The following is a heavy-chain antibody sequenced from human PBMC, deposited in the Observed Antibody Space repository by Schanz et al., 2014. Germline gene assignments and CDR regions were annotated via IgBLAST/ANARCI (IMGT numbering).Heavy chain of an antibody. V-gene: IGHV3-23*01. CDR1: GFTFSSYA. Sequence: EVQLLESGGGLVQPGGSLRLSCAASGFTFSSYAMTWVRQAPGMGLEWVSAISGRDGSTYYADSVRGRFTISRDNSKNTLFLQMSSLRVDDMAVYYCGRAGTGMAGWYFELWGRGTLXTVSS. CDR3: GRAGTGMAGWYFEL. J-gene: IGHJ2*01. CDR2: ISGRDGST. D-gene: IGHD5-18*01.